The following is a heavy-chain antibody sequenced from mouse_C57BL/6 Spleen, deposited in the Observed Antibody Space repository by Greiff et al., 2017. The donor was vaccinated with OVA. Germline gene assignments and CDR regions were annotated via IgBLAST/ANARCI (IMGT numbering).Heavy chain of an antibody. Sequence: QVQLKESGAELAKPGASVKLSCKASGYTFTSYWMHWVKQRPGQGLEWIGYINPSSGYTKYNQKFKDKATLTADKSSSTAYMQLSSLTYEDSAVYYCARSGYYYGSSYDYYAMDYWGQGTSVTVSS. CDR3: ARSGYYYGSSYDYYAMDY. CDR2: INPSSGYT. J-gene: IGHJ4*01. V-gene: IGHV1-7*01. D-gene: IGHD1-1*01. CDR1: GYTFTSYW.